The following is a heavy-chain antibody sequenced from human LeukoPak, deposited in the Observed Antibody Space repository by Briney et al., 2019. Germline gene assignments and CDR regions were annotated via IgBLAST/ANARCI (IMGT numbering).Heavy chain of an antibody. D-gene: IGHD4-17*01. V-gene: IGHV3-66*02. CDR1: GFTVSSNY. Sequence: GGSLRLSCAASGFTVSSNYMSWVRQAPGKGLEWVSVIYSGGSTYYADSVKGRFTISRDNSKNTLYLQMNSLRAEDTAVYYCAREGYGDYVGGGFDPWGQGTLVTVSS. CDR2: IYSGGST. CDR3: AREGYGDYVGGGFDP. J-gene: IGHJ5*02.